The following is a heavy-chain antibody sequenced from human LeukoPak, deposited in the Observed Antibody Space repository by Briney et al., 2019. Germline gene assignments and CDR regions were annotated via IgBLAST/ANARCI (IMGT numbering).Heavy chain of an antibody. CDR2: MHDSGTI. D-gene: IGHD6-19*01. CDR1: GGSISSYY. V-gene: IGHV4-59*08. CDR3: ARRFNSGWGSFDY. J-gene: IGHJ4*02. Sequence: SETLSLTCTVSGGSISSYYWNWIRQPPGKGLEWIAYMHDSGTIKYNPSLKSRVTTSVDTSKNHFSLKLNSVTAADTAVYFCARRFNSGWGSFDYWGPGILVTVSS.